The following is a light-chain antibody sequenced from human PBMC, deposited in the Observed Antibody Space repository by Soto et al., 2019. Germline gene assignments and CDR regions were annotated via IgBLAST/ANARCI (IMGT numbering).Light chain of an antibody. CDR2: AAS. J-gene: IGKJ2*01. V-gene: IGKV1-39*01. Sequence: DLPMTQSPSSLSASIGDRVTITCRASQSISGHLNWYQQKPGKAPKLLSYAASSLQSGVPSRFSGSGSGTDFTLTISILQPEDFATYYCQQSYSTPYTFGQGTRLEIE. CDR3: QQSYSTPYT. CDR1: QSISGH.